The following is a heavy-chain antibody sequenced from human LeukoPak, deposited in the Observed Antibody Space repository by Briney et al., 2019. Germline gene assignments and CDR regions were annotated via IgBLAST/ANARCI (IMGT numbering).Heavy chain of an antibody. D-gene: IGHD3-10*01. CDR2: IYHSGTT. Sequence: SETLSLTCTVSGYSISSGYFWGWIRQPPGKGLEWIGSIYHSGTTYYNPSLKSRVTISVDTSKNQFSLKLSSVTAADTAVYYCARDLRRDYGSRSYSVWGQGTLVTVSS. CDR1: GYSISSGYF. CDR3: ARDLRRDYGSRSYSV. V-gene: IGHV4-38-2*02. J-gene: IGHJ4*02.